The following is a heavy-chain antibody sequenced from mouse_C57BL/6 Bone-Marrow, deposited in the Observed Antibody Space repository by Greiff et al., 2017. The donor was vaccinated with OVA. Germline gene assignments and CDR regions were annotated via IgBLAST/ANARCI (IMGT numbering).Heavy chain of an antibody. CDR3: ARPYDGYYWYFDV. D-gene: IGHD2-3*01. J-gene: IGHJ1*03. CDR2: ISSGGSYT. Sequence: EVKLVESGGDLVKPGGSLKLSCAASGFTFSSYGMSWVRQTPDKRLEWVATISSGGSYTYSPDSVKGRFTISRDNAKNTLYLQMSSLKSEDTAMYYCARPYDGYYWYFDVWGTGTTVTVSS. V-gene: IGHV5-6*01. CDR1: GFTFSSYG.